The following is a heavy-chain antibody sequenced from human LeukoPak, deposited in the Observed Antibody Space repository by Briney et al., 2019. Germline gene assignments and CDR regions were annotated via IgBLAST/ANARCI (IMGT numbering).Heavy chain of an antibody. CDR3: TRGHDYYDSSGYYHS. J-gene: IGHJ4*02. CDR2: MNPNSGNT. D-gene: IGHD3-22*01. Sequence: ASVKVSCKASGGTFSSYDINWVRQATGQGLEWMGWMNPNSGNTGYVQKFQGRISMTRDNSISTAYMELSSLRSDDTAVYYCTRGHDYYDSSGYYHSWGQGTLVTVSS. V-gene: IGHV1-8*01. CDR1: GGTFSSYD.